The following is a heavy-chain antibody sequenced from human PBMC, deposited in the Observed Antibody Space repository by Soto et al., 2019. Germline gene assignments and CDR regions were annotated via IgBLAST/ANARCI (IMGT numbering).Heavy chain of an antibody. Sequence: EVQLVESGGGLVQPGGSLRLSCAASGFTISIYTMNWVRQAPGKGLEWVSYISSSSGTISYADSVKGRFTISRDNAKNSLDLQMNSLRDEDTAVYYCATKLNGAKFYFGYWGQGTLVTVSS. CDR1: GFTISIYT. J-gene: IGHJ4*02. V-gene: IGHV3-48*02. CDR3: ATKLNGAKFYFGY. CDR2: ISSSSGTI. D-gene: IGHD7-27*01.